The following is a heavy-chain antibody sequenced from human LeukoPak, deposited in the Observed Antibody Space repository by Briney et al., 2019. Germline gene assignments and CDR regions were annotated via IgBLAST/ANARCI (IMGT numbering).Heavy chain of an antibody. CDR2: FYHSGST. J-gene: IGHJ4*02. V-gene: IGHV4-39*01. CDR3: ARHKRGYSYGYDY. CDR1: GYSISSISRTYY. D-gene: IGHD5-18*01. Sequence: SETLSLTCTVSGYSISSISRTYYWGWVRQSPGKGLEWIGSFYHSGSTYYNPSLQSRVTISIDTSKNQFSLKLSSVTAADTAVYYCARHKRGYSYGYDYWGQGTLVTVSS.